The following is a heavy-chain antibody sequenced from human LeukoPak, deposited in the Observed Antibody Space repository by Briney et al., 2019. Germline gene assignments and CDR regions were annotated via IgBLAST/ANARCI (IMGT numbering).Heavy chain of an antibody. CDR2: INPNSGGT. D-gene: IGHD6-13*01. J-gene: IGHJ6*03. V-gene: IGHV1-2*02. CDR3: ARDLCDSSSWPYYYYYYMDV. CDR1: GYTFTSYY. Sequence: ASVKVSCKASGYTFTSYYMHWVRQAPGQGLEWMGWINPNSGGTNYAQKFQGRVTMTRDTSISTAYMELSRLRSDDTAVYYCARDLCDSSSWPYYYYYYMDVWGKGTTVTVSS.